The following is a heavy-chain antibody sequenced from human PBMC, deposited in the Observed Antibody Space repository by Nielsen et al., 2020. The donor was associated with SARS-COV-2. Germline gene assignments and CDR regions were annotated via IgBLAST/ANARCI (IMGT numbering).Heavy chain of an antibody. V-gene: IGHV3-66*01. D-gene: IGHD3-22*01. CDR3: ARENHNYDSSGSLAY. CDR1: GFTVSSNY. J-gene: IGHJ4*02. CDR2: IYSGGKT. Sequence: GESLKISCAASGFTVSSNYMSWVRQAPGKGLEWVALIYSGGKTYYADSVKGRFTISRDNSKNILYLQMNTLGAEDTAMYYCARENHNYDSSGSLAYWGQGTLVTVSS.